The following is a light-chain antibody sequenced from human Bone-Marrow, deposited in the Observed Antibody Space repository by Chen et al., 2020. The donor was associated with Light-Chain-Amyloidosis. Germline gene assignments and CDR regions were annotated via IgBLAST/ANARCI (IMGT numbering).Light chain of an antibody. CDR3: SSYTMTNTLV. J-gene: IGLJ1*01. CDR2: EVT. CDR1: SSDVGGDNH. V-gene: IGLV2-14*01. Sequence: QSALTQPASVSGSPGQSITISCTGTSSDVGGDNHVSWYQQHPDKAPKLMIYEVTNRPSWVPDRFSGSKSDNTDSLTISGLQTEDEADYFCSSYTMTNTLVFGSGTRVTVL.